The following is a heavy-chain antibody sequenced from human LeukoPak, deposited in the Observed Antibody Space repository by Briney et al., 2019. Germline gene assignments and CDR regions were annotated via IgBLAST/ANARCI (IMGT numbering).Heavy chain of an antibody. D-gene: IGHD6-13*01. Sequence: GASVKVSCKASGYTFTSHDINWVRQATGQGLEWMGWMNPNSGNTGYAQKFQGRVTITRNTSISTAYMGLSSLRSEDTAVYYCARLHSSSWYLYYFDYWGQGTLVTVSS. CDR2: MNPNSGNT. CDR3: ARLHSSSWYLYYFDY. CDR1: GYTFTSHD. J-gene: IGHJ4*02. V-gene: IGHV1-8*03.